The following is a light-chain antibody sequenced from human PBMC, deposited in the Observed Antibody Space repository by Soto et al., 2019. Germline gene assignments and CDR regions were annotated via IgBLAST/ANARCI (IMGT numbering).Light chain of an antibody. Sequence: QSALTQPASVSGSPGQSITISCTGTSSDVGSYKYVSWYQQHPGKAPKLLVYEVNYRPSGVSDRFSGSKSGNTASLTISGLQAEDEADYYCISYTGYSALVFGTGTQLTVL. CDR2: EVN. CDR3: ISYTGYSALV. V-gene: IGLV2-14*01. CDR1: SSDVGSYKY. J-gene: IGLJ1*01.